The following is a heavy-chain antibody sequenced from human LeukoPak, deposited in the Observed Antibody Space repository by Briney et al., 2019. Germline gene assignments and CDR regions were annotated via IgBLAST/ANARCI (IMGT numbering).Heavy chain of an antibody. CDR2: IIPIFGTA. J-gene: IGHJ5*02. CDR3: ARVPGIAARGGDNWFDP. D-gene: IGHD6-6*01. V-gene: IGHV1-69*05. CDR1: GYTFTSYG. Sequence: GASVKVSCMASGYTFTSYGISWVRQAPGQGLEWMGGIIPIFGTANYAQKFQGRVTITTDESTSTAYMELSSLRSEDTAVYYCARVPGIAARGGDNWFDPWGQGTLVTVSS.